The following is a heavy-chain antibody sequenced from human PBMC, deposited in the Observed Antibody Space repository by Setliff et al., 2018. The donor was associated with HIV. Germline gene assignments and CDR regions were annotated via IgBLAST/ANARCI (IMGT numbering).Heavy chain of an antibody. V-gene: IGHV3-33*01. CDR3: ARGGRELLRGFMPFEY. Sequence: GGSLRLSCAASGFTFSNYGMHWVRQAPGKGLEWVAVIWYDGSNTYYADSVKGRFTISRDNSKNTLYLQMNSLRAEDTAVYYCARGGRELLRGFMPFEYWGQGTLVTVSS. CDR2: IWYDGSNT. D-gene: IGHD1-26*01. J-gene: IGHJ4*02. CDR1: GFTFSNYG.